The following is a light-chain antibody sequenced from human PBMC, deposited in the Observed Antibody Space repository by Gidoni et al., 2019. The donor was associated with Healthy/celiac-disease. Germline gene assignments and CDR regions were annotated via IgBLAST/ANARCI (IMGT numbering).Light chain of an antibody. J-gene: IGKJ3*01. CDR2: DAA. CDR3: QQYNSYST. CDR1: QSISSW. Sequence: IQITQSPSTLSASVGDRVTITCRASQSISSWLAWYQQKPGKATKLLIYDAASLESGVPSRFSGSGSGTEFTLTISSLQPDDFATYDCQQYNSYSTFGPGTKVDIK. V-gene: IGKV1-5*01.